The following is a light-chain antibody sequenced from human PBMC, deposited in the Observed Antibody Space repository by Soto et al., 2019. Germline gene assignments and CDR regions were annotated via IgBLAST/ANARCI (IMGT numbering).Light chain of an antibody. J-gene: IGLJ3*02. Sequence: QSVLTQPASVSGSPGQSITISCTGNSSDVGGYNYVSWYQQHPGKAPKLMIYEVSNRPSGVSNRFSGSKSGNTASLTISGLQAEDEADYYCSSYTRSSTRVFGGGTKLTFL. V-gene: IGLV2-14*01. CDR3: SSYTRSSTRV. CDR1: SSDVGGYNY. CDR2: EVS.